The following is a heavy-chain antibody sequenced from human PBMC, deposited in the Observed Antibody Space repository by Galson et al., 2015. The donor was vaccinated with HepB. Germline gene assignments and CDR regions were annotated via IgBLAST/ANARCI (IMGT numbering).Heavy chain of an antibody. J-gene: IGHJ6*02. V-gene: IGHV1-69*06. CDR3: ARATGIAAAGTSYYYYGMDV. D-gene: IGHD6-13*01. CDR2: IIPIFGTA. CDR1: GGTFSSYA. Sequence: SVKVSCKASGGTFSSYAISWVRQAPGQGLEWMGGIIPIFGTANYAQKFQGRVTITADKSTSTAYMELSSLRSEDTAVYYCARATGIAAAGTSYYYYGMDVWGQGTTVTVSS.